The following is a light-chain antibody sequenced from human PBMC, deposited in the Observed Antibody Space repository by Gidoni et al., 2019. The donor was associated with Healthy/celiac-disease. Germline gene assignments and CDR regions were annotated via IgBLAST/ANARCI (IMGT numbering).Light chain of an antibody. Sequence: DIQMTQSPSSLSASVGGRVTITCRASQGISNYLAWYQQKPGKVPKLLIYAASTLQSGVPSRFSGSGSGTDFTLTISSLQPEDVATYYCQKYNSALVTFGPXTKVDIK. CDR3: QKYNSALVT. CDR2: AAS. J-gene: IGKJ3*01. V-gene: IGKV1-27*01. CDR1: QGISNY.